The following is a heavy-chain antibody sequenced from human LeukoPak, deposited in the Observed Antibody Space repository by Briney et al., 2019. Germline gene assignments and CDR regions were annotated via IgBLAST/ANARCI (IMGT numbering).Heavy chain of an antibody. CDR2: TSKDGSDT. V-gene: IGHV3-74*01. CDR1: GFRFSDYW. CDR3: ARGGYSGSYYRFS. J-gene: IGHJ4*02. Sequence: GGSLRLSCAASGFRFSDYWMHWVRQGPGKGPEWLSRTSKDGSDTFYADAAKGCFTASRDNAKNTVYLQVTNVRPEDTAVYFCARGGYSGSYYRFSWGQGTLVTVAS. D-gene: IGHD6-25*01.